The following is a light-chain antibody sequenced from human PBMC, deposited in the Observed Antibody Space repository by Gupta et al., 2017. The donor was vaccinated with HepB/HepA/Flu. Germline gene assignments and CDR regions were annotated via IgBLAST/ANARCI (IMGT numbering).Light chain of an antibody. Sequence: DIQMTQSPSSLSASVGDRVTITCRASQSISSYLNWYQQKPGKAPELLIYAASTVQTGVPSRISGSGSGTDFTLTVSRLQPEDFATYYCQETNYTPCTFGRGTKVDIK. J-gene: IGKJ4*01. CDR3: QETNYTPCT. CDR2: AAS. CDR1: QSISSY. V-gene: IGKV1-39*01.